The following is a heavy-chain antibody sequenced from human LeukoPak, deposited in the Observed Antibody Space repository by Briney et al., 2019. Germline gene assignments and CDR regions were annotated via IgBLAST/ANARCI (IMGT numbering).Heavy chain of an antibody. V-gene: IGHV4-39*01. CDR3: ARLPRYSSSWYNLDY. Sequence: SETLSLTCTVSGGSISSSRYYWGWIRQPPGKGLAWIGSIYYSGSTYYKPSLKSRVIISVDTSKNQFSLKLSSVTAADTAVYYCARLPRYSSSWYNLDYWGQGTLVTVSS. CDR2: IYYSGST. J-gene: IGHJ4*02. CDR1: GGSISSSRYY. D-gene: IGHD6-13*01.